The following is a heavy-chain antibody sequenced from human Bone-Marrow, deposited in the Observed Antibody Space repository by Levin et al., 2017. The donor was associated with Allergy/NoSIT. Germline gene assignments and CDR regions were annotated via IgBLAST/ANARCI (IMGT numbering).Heavy chain of an antibody. J-gene: IGHJ4*02. CDR2: ISYDGSNK. D-gene: IGHD3-22*01. CDR3: AKGSYYYDSSGYYCLAY. V-gene: IGHV3-30*18. Sequence: GGSLRLSCAASGFTFSSYGMHWVRQAPGKGLEWVAVISYDGSNKYYADSVKGRFTISRDNSKNTLYLQMNSLRAEDTAVYYCAKGSYYYDSSGYYCLAYWGQGTLVTVSS. CDR1: GFTFSSYG.